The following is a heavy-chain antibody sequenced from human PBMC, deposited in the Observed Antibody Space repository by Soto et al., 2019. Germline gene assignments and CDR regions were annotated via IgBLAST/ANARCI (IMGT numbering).Heavy chain of an antibody. J-gene: IGHJ5*02. CDR1: GYTFGNND. CDR2: MNPNSGKG. V-gene: IGHV1-8*01. D-gene: IGHD3-16*01. Sequence: ASVKVSCKASGYTFGNNDISWVRQGTGQGLEWMGWMNPNSGKGGYAQKFQGRVTMTRDTSTSTAYMELSRLTSDDTAIYYCARMATFGTLNWFDPWGQGTRVTVSS. CDR3: ARMATFGTLNWFDP.